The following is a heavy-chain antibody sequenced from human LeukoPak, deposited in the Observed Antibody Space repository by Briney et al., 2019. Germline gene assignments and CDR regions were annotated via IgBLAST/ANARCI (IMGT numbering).Heavy chain of an antibody. CDR2: ISSSSSYI. CDR3: AREALGGEDRLAVAVPNWFDP. V-gene: IGHV3-21*01. Sequence: GGSLRLSCAASGFTFSSYSMNWVRQAPGQGLEWVSSISSSSSYIYYADSVKGRFTISRDNAKNSLYLQMNSLRAEDTAVYYCAREALGGEDRLAVAVPNWFDPWGQGTLVTVSS. D-gene: IGHD6-19*01. J-gene: IGHJ5*02. CDR1: GFTFSSYS.